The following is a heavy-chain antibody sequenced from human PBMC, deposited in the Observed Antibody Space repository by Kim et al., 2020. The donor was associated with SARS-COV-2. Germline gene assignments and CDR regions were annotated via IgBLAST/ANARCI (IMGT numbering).Heavy chain of an antibody. CDR1: GFTFSSYA. J-gene: IGHJ4*02. Sequence: GGSLRLSCAASGFTFSSYAMHWVRQAPGKGLEWVAVISYDGSNKYYADSVKGRFTISRDNSKNTLYLQMNSLRAEDTAVYYCARGWATPDYWGQGTLVTVSS. CDR2: ISYDGSNK. CDR3: ARGWATPDY. V-gene: IGHV3-30*04. D-gene: IGHD5-12*01.